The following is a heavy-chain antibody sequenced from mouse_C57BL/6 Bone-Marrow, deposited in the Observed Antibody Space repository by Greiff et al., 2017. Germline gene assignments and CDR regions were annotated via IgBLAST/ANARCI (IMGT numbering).Heavy chain of an antibody. CDR3: ARWLLRLGYYFDY. Sequence: QVQLKESGAELARPGASVKLSCKASGYTFTSYGISWVKQRTGQGLEWIGEIYPRSGNTYYNEKFKGKATLTADKSSSTAYMELRSLTSEDSAVYFCARWLLRLGYYFDYWGQGTTLTVSS. D-gene: IGHD1-1*01. J-gene: IGHJ2*01. CDR2: IYPRSGNT. V-gene: IGHV1-81*01. CDR1: GYTFTSYG.